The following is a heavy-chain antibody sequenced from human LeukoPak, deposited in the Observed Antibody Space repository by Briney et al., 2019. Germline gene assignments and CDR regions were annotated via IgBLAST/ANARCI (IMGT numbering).Heavy chain of an antibody. CDR3: ARTVVVAAEYYYYYYYMDV. CDR1: GGSISSYY. V-gene: IGHV4-59*01. Sequence: SETLSLTCTVSGGSISSYYWSWIRQPPGKGLEWIGYIYYSGSTNCNPSLKSRVTISVDTSKNQFSLKLSSVTAADTAVYYCARTVVVAAEYYYYYYYMDVWGKGTTVTVSS. D-gene: IGHD2-15*01. CDR2: IYYSGST. J-gene: IGHJ6*03.